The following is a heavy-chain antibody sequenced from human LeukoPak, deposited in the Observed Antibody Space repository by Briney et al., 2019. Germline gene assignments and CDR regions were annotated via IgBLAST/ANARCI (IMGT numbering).Heavy chain of an antibody. CDR3: ARAAGGVTMVRGVIMYYFDY. V-gene: IGHV6-1*01. Sequence: SQTLSLTCALSGDSVSSNSAAWNWIRQSPSRGLEWLGRTYYRSKWYNDYAVSVKSRITINPDTSKNQFSLQLNSVTPEDTAVYYCARAAGGVTMVRGVIMYYFDYWGQGTLVTVSS. J-gene: IGHJ4*02. D-gene: IGHD3-10*01. CDR1: GDSVSSNSAA. CDR2: TYYRSKWYN.